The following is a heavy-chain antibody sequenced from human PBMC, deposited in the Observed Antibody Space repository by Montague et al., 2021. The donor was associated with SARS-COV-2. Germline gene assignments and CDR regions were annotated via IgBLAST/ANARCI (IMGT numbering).Heavy chain of an antibody. D-gene: IGHD6-19*01. CDR2: IFNRGNT. J-gene: IGHJ5*02. CDR3: ARLTTSGSIA. Sequence: SETLSLTCTVSGGSINNTSYYWGWIRQPPGKGLEWIGSIFNRGNTHYNASLKSRVTVSVDTSKNQFSLNLTSVTAADTALYYCARLTTSGSIAWGQGTLVTVSS. CDR1: GGSINNTSYY. V-gene: IGHV4-39*01.